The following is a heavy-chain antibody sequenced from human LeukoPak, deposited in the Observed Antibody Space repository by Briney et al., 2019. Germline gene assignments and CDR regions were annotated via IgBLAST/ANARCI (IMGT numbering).Heavy chain of an antibody. CDR2: IKSKTDGGTT. CDR3: TTEACSRTSCYGEFDY. CDR1: GFTFSSYA. D-gene: IGHD2-2*01. Sequence: GGSLRLSCAASGFTFSSYAMSWVRQAPGKGLEWVGRIKSKTDGGTTDYAAPVKGRFTISRDDSKNTLYPQMNSLKTEDTAVYYCTTEACSRTSCYGEFDYWGQGTLVTVSS. J-gene: IGHJ4*02. V-gene: IGHV3-15*01.